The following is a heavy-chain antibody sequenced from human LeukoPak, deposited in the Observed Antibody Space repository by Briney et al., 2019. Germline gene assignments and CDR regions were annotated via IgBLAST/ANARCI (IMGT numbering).Heavy chain of an antibody. D-gene: IGHD3-10*01. CDR1: GFTFSSYA. J-gene: IGHJ4*02. V-gene: IGHV3-30*04. CDR3: ARARITMVRGLDY. Sequence: PGGSLRLSCAASGFTFSSYAMHWVRQAPGKGLEWVAVISYDGSNKYYADSVKGRFTISRDNSKNTLYLQMNSLRAEDTAVYYCARARITMVRGLDYWAREPWSPSPQ. CDR2: ISYDGSNK.